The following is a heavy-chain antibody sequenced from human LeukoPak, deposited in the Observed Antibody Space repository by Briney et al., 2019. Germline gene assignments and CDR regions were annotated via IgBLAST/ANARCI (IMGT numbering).Heavy chain of an antibody. V-gene: IGHV3-21*01. CDR3: ARTYYYDSSGYSDDFDY. Sequence: GGSLRLSCAASGFTFSSYSMNWVRQAPGKGLEWVSSISSSSYIYYADSVKGRFTISRDNAKNSLYLQMNSLRAEDTAVYYCARTYYYDSSGYSDDFDYWGQGTLVTVSS. CDR1: GFTFSSYS. D-gene: IGHD3-22*01. CDR2: ISSSSYI. J-gene: IGHJ4*02.